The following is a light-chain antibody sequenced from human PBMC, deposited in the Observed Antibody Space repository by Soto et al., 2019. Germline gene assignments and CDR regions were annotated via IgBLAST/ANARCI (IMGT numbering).Light chain of an antibody. Sequence: DLPMTPTPSRLSASVGGRGLLTCRGSQSIGNWLAWYQQKPGKAPKLLIYDASSLESGVPSRFSGSGSGTEFTLTISSLQPDDFATYYCQQYNTYSPERTFGQGTKVDIK. V-gene: IGKV1-5*01. CDR1: QSIGNW. CDR3: QQYNTYSPERT. CDR2: DAS. J-gene: IGKJ1*01.